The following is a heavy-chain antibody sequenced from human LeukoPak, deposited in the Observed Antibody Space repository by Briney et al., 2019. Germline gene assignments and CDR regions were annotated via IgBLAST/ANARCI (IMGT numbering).Heavy chain of an antibody. D-gene: IGHD2-8*02. V-gene: IGHV4-4*07. CDR2: IHTSGTT. Sequence: SETLSLTCTVSDGSISSYHWSWIRQPAGKGLEWIGRIHTSGTTNYNPSLKSRVTMSVDASKNQFSLKVSSVTAADTAVYYCARGRDTVGYGIFDYWGQGILLTVSS. J-gene: IGHJ4*02. CDR3: ARGRDTVGYGIFDY. CDR1: DGSISSYH.